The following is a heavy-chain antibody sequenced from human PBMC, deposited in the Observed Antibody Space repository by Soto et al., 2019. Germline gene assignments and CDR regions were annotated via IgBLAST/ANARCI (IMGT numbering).Heavy chain of an antibody. CDR3: AKDRGVNTYWFDP. CDR2: ISGSGVST. V-gene: IGHV3-23*01. Sequence: EVQLLESGGGLVQPGGSLRLSCAASGFSFSSYAMSWVRQAPGRGLEWVSGISGSGVSTYYADSVKGRFTISRDNSRDTLYLQMNNLRDEDSAVYYCAKDRGVNTYWFDPWGQGTLVTV. D-gene: IGHD3-10*01. CDR1: GFSFSSYA. J-gene: IGHJ5*02.